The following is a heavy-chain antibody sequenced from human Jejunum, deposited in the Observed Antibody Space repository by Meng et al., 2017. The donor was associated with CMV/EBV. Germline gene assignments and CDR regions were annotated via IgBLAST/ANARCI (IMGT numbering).Heavy chain of an antibody. CDR1: GYTFTGYY. CDR3: ASGHSSPLGY. D-gene: IGHD3-22*01. J-gene: IGHJ4*02. Sequence: QVQLVQSGAEVKKPGASAKVSCKTSGYTFTGYYIHWVRQAPGQGLEWMGRVNPYSGGTDYPQTFQGRVTMTTDTSITTGYMELSSLTSDDTAIYYCASGHSSPLGYWGQGTLVTVSS. CDR2: VNPYSGGT. V-gene: IGHV1-2*06.